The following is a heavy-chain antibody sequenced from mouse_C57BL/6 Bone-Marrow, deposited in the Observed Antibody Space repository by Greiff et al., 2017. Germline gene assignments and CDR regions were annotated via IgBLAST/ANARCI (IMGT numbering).Heavy chain of an antibody. CDR3: ATMDY. CDR2: IFPGSGST. J-gene: IGHJ4*01. V-gene: IGHV1-56*01. CDR1: GYTFTSYW. Sequence: QVQLQQSGPELVRPGASVKISCKASGYTFTSYWMQWVRQRPGQGLEWIGEIFPGSGSTYYNEKFKGKATLTVDTSSSTAYMQLSSRTSEDSAVYFCATMDYWGQGTSVTVTA.